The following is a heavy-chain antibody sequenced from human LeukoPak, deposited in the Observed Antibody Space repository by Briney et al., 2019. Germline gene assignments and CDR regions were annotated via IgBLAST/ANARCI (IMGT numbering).Heavy chain of an antibody. CDR1: GGSISSSSYY. Sequence: PSETLSLTCTVSGGSISSSSYYWGWIRQPPGKGLEWIGSIYYSGSTYYNPSLKSRVTISVDRSKNQFSLKLSSVTAADTAVYYCAELRADAFDIWGQGTMVTVSS. V-gene: IGHV4-39*07. D-gene: IGHD1-7*01. CDR3: AELRADAFDI. J-gene: IGHJ3*02. CDR2: IYYSGST.